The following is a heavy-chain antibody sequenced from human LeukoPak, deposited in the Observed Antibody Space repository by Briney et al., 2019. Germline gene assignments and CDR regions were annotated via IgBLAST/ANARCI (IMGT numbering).Heavy chain of an antibody. CDR3: ARGGSSYYYYYMDV. Sequence: SQTLSLTCTVSGGSISSGGYYWSWIRQHPGEGLEWIGYIYYSGSTYYNPSLKSRVTISVDTSKNQFSLKLSSVTAADTAVYYCARGGSSYYYYYMDVWGKGTTVTVSS. CDR2: IYYSGST. D-gene: IGHD6-6*01. J-gene: IGHJ6*03. CDR1: GGSISSGGYY. V-gene: IGHV4-31*03.